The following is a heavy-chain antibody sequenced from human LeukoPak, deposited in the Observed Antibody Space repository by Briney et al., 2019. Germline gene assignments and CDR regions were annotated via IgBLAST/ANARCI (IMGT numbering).Heavy chain of an antibody. CDR2: IYNTGST. D-gene: IGHD3-22*01. CDR3: ASLRITMIVVVP. CDR1: GVSISPYW. Sequence: SETLSLTCTVSGVSISPYWWSWIRQAPGKGLEWIGYIYNTGSTNYNPSLKSRVTISEDTSKNQFSLKLSSVTAADTAVYYCASLRITMIVVVPWGQGTLVTVSS. J-gene: IGHJ5*02. V-gene: IGHV4-59*12.